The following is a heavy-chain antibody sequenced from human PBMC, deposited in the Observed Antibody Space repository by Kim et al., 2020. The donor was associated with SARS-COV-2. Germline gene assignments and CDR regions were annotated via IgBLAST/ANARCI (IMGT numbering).Heavy chain of an antibody. CDR1: GFTFSSYG. J-gene: IGHJ4*02. Sequence: GGSLRLSCAASGFTFSSYGMQWVRQAPGKGLEWVAVIWYDGSNKYYADSVKGRFTISRDNSKNTLYLQMNSLRAEDTAVYYCARDGAGYYDSSGSLDYWGQGTLVTVSS. CDR2: IWYDGSNK. D-gene: IGHD3-22*01. V-gene: IGHV3-33*08. CDR3: ARDGAGYYDSSGSLDY.